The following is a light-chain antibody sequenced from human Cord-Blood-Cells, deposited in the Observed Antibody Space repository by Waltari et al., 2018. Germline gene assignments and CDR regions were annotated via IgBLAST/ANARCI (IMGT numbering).Light chain of an antibody. CDR2: KAS. J-gene: IGKJ4*01. V-gene: IGKV1-5*03. CDR1: QSISSW. CDR3: QQYNSYKLT. Sequence: DIQMPQSPSTLSASVGASVTITCRASQSISSWLAWYQQKPGKAPNLLIYKASSLESGVPSRFSGSGSGTEFTLTISSLQPDDFATYYCQQYNSYKLTFGGGTKVEIK.